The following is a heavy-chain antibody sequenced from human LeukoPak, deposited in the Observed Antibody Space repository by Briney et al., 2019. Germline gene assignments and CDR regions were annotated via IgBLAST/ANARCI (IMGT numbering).Heavy chain of an antibody. Sequence: SVKVSCKASGGTFSTYAISWVRQAPGQGLEWMGGIIPIFGTTNFAQKFQGRVTITADESTSTAYMELSSLRSEDTAVYCCARSQSGSYEFDYWGQGTLVTVSS. J-gene: IGHJ4*02. D-gene: IGHD1-26*01. V-gene: IGHV1-69*01. CDR2: IIPIFGTT. CDR1: GGTFSTYA. CDR3: ARSQSGSYEFDY.